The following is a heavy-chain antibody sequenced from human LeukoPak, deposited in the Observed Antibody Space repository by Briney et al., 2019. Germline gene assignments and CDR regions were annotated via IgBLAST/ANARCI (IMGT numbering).Heavy chain of an antibody. CDR3: ATWRTAKTGFDY. CDR2: INHSGST. Sequence: SETLSLTCAVYGGSFSGYYWSWIRQPPGKGLEWIGEINHSGSTKYNPSLKSRVTISVDTSKNQFSLKLSSVIAADTAVYYCATWRTAKTGFDYWGQGTLVTVSS. V-gene: IGHV4-34*01. CDR1: GGSFSGYY. D-gene: IGHD1-1*01. J-gene: IGHJ4*02.